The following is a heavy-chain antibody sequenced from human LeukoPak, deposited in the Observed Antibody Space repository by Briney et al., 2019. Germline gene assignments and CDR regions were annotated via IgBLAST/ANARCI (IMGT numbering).Heavy chain of an antibody. V-gene: IGHV3-11*01. CDR3: AKDSTMIVFWFDP. Sequence: PGGSLRLSCAASGFTFNDYYMSWIRQAPGKGLEWLSYINIGGTNTHYADSVKGRFTISRDNAKKSLYLEMNNLRAEDTAVYYCAKDSTMIVFWFDPWGQGTLVTVSS. D-gene: IGHD3-22*01. CDR2: INIGGTNT. CDR1: GFTFNDYY. J-gene: IGHJ5*02.